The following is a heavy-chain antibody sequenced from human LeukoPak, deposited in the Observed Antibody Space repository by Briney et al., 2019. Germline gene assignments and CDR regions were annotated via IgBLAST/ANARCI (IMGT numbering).Heavy chain of an antibody. J-gene: IGHJ5*02. CDR1: GFSFSSCV. CDR2: VSDDGNSR. V-gene: IGHV3-23*01. CDR3: VKEGEGHSYAPKTGSPT. D-gene: IGHD5-18*01. Sequence: PGGSLRLSCAASGFSFSSCVMSWVRQAPGKGPQWVSGVSDDGNSRYYADSLKGRFTISRDNSANTVYLQMNNLADEDTAVYYCVKEGEGHSYAPKTGSPTWGQGTLVTVSS.